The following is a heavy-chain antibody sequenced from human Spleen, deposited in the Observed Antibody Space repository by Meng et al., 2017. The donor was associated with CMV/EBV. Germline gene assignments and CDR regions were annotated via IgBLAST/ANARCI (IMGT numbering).Heavy chain of an antibody. CDR3: AKDPRDSYGLFHFDY. Sequence: EVQLVESGGGLVQPGXXXXVSCAASGFTFSSYWMHWVRQAPGKGLVWVSAISGSGGSTYYADSVKGRFTISRDNSKNTLYLQMNSLRAEDTAVYYCAKDPRDSYGLFHFDYWGQGTLVTVSS. J-gene: IGHJ4*02. CDR1: GFTFSSYW. V-gene: IGHV3-23*04. D-gene: IGHD5-18*01. CDR2: ISGSGGST.